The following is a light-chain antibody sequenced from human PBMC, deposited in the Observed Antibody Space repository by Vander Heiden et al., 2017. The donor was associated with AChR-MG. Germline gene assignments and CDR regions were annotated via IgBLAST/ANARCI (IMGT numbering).Light chain of an antibody. CDR2: YAS. V-gene: IGKV3-11*01. CDR1: QGVSNS. Sequence: EIVLTQSPATLSLSPGERATLSCRASQGVSNSLAWYQQKPGHSPRLLIYYASTRATGIPARFSGSGSGTDFTLSISSLEPEDFAVYYCQQRTNGPPQVTFGGGTRVEIK. CDR3: QQRTNGPPQVT. J-gene: IGKJ4*01.